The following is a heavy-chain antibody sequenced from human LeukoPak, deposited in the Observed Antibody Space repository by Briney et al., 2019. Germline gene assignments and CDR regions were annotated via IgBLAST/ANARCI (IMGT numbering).Heavy chain of an antibody. CDR1: GFTFSTYN. V-gene: IGHV3-21*01. D-gene: IGHD5-12*01. CDR3: ARGPSGYHNT. CDR2: ISSSSSYI. Sequence: GGSLRLSCSASGFTFSTYNMNWVRQAPGKGLEWVSSISSSSSYIYYADSLKGRFTISRDNAKNSLYLQMNSLRAEDTAVYYCARGPSGYHNTGGQGNLVTVSS. J-gene: IGHJ4*02.